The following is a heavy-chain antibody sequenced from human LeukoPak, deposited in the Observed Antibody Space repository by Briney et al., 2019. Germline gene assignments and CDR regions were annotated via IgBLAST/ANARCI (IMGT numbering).Heavy chain of an antibody. CDR3: ARGPSPGLWFGELQNWFDP. Sequence: SETLSLTCTVSGGSISSYYWSWIRQPPGKGLEWIGYIYYSGSTNYNPSLKSRVTISVDTSKNQFSLKLSSVTAADTAVYYCARGPSPGLWFGELQNWFDPWGQGTLVTVSS. CDR1: GGSISSYY. V-gene: IGHV4-59*01. D-gene: IGHD3-10*01. CDR2: IYYSGST. J-gene: IGHJ5*02.